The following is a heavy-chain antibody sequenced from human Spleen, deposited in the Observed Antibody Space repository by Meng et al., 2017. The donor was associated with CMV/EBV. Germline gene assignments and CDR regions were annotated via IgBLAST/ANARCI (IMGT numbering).Heavy chain of an antibody. Sequence: GESVKISWAASGFTFSSYAMHWVRQAPGKGLEWVAIVSYDGTSKDYADSVKGRFTISRDNAKNPLYLQMNSLRAEDTAVYYCASNKLLGYGSSTSGPSSGNYYYYYGMDVWGQGTTVTVSS. V-gene: IGHV3-30*04. CDR1: GFTFSSYA. D-gene: IGHD2-2*01. J-gene: IGHJ6*02. CDR2: VSYDGTSK. CDR3: ASNKLLGYGSSTSGPSSGNYYYYYGMDV.